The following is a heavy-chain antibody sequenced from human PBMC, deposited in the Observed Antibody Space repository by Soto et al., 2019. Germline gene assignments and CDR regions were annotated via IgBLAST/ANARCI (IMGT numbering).Heavy chain of an antibody. CDR3: ARTDYDSSSYLDY. V-gene: IGHV4-30-4*01. CDR2: IYYSGST. Sequence: SEPLSLTCTFSGGTLRSGDYYLSWLRQPPGKGLEWIGYIYYSGSTYYNPYLKSRVTISVDTSKNQFSLKLSSVTAADTAVYYCARTDYDSSSYLDYWGQGTLVTVSS. D-gene: IGHD3-22*01. J-gene: IGHJ4*02. CDR1: GGTLRSGDYY.